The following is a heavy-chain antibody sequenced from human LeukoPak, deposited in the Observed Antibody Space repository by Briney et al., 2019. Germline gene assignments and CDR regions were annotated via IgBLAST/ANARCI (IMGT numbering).Heavy chain of an antibody. CDR3: ARRVGYSYGLNWFDP. CDR1: GYSFTIYW. V-gene: IGHV5-51*01. CDR2: IYPGDSDT. Sequence: GESLKISCKGSGYSFTIYWIGWVRQMPGKGLEWMGIIYPGDSDTRYSPSFQGQVTISADKSISTAYLQWSSLKASDTAMYYCARRVGYSYGLNWFDPWGQGTLVTVSS. D-gene: IGHD5-18*01. J-gene: IGHJ5*02.